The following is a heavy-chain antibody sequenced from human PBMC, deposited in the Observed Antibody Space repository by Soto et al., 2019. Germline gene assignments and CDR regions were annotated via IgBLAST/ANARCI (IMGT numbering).Heavy chain of an antibody. V-gene: IGHV4-4*02. J-gene: IGHJ6*03. CDR3: ARAGIVVVPAGQGDGKYYYYYMDV. Sequence: SETLSLTCAVSSGSISSSNWLSWVRQPPGKGLEWIGEIYHSGSTNYNPSLKSRVTISVDKSKNQFSLKLSSVTAADTAVYYCARAGIVVVPAGQGDGKYYYYYMDVWGKRTTVTVSS. D-gene: IGHD2-2*01. CDR1: SGSISSSNW. CDR2: IYHSGST.